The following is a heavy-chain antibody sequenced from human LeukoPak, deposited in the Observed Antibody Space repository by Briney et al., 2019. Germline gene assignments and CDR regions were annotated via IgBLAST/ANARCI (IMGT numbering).Heavy chain of an antibody. CDR3: AMVVGYMDV. D-gene: IGHD1-26*01. V-gene: IGHV4-39*01. Sequence: PSETLSLTCTVSGGSNSSSSYYWGWIRQPPGKGLEWIGSIYYSGSTYYNPSLKSRVTISVDTSRNQFSLKLSSLTAADTAVYYCAMVVGYMDVWGKGTTVTVSS. CDR2: IYYSGST. CDR1: GGSNSSSSYY. J-gene: IGHJ6*03.